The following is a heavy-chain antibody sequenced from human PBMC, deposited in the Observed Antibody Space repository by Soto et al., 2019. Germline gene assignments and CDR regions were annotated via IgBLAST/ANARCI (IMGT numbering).Heavy chain of an antibody. CDR2: INPNSGGT. D-gene: IGHD3-10*01. J-gene: IGHJ4*02. Sequence: ASVKISCKASGYTFTGYYMHWVRQAPGQGLEWMGWINPNSGGTNYAQKFQGRVTMTRDTSISTAYMELSRLRSDDTAVYYCASPLITMVRGADYWGQGTLVTVSS. CDR1: GYTFTGYY. CDR3: ASPLITMVRGADY. V-gene: IGHV1-2*02.